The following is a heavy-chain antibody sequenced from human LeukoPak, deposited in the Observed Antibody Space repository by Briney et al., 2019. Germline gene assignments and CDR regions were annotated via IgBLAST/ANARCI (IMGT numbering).Heavy chain of an antibody. Sequence: ASVKVSCKASGYTFTSYYMHWARQAPGQGLEWMGIINASGGITSYAQKLQGRVTMTRDTSTSTVYMELSSLEPEATALYYCGKDLAGNWGQGTLVTVSS. CDR1: GYTFTSYY. V-gene: IGHV1-46*01. D-gene: IGHD3-10*01. J-gene: IGHJ4*02. CDR2: INASGGIT. CDR3: GKDLAGN.